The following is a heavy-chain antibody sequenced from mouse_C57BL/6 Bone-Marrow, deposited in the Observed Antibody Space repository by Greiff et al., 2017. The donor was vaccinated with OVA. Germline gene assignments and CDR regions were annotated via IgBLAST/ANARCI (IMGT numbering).Heavy chain of an antibody. CDR1: GFNIKDDY. J-gene: IGHJ3*01. CDR3: TSHSNYPAWFDY. D-gene: IGHD2-5*01. CDR2: IDPENGDT. V-gene: IGHV14-4*01. Sequence: VQLKESGAELVRPGASVKLSCTASGFNIKDDYMHWVKQRPEQGLEWIGWIDPENGDTEYDSKFQGKATITADTSSNTAYLQLSSLTSEDTAVYYCTSHSNYPAWFDYWGQGTLVTVSA.